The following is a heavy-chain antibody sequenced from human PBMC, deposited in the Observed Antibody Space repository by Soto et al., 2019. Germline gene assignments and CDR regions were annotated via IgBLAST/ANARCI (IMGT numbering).Heavy chain of an antibody. D-gene: IGHD4-17*01. CDR1: GGSISSGDYY. V-gene: IGHV4-30-4*01. J-gene: IGHJ2*01. CDR3: ARDGMTTVVTDYWYFDL. Sequence: QVQLQESGPGLVQSSQTLSLTCTVSGGSISSGDYYWSWIRQAPGKGLEWIGYIYYSGRTYYNPSLKSLVTISVDTSKNQFSLKLSSVTAADTAVYYCARDGMTTVVTDYWYFDLWGRGTLVTVSS. CDR2: IYYSGRT.